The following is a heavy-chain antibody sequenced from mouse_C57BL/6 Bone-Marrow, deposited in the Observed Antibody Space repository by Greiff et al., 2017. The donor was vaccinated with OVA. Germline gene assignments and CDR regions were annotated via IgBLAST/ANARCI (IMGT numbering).Heavy chain of an antibody. J-gene: IGHJ2*01. CDR1: GYSFTSGYY. CDR3: ARDGDFDY. Sequence: EVQLQESGPGLVKPSQSLSLTCSVTGYSFTSGYYWNWIRQFPGNKLEWMGYISYDGSNNYNPSLKTRISITRDTSKNQFFLKLNSVTTEDTATYYCARDGDFDYWGQGTTLTVSS. CDR2: ISYDGSN. V-gene: IGHV3-6*01.